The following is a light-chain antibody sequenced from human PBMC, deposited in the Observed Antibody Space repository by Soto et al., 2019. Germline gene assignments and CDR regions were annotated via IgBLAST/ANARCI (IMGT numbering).Light chain of an antibody. Sequence: QSALTQPASLSGSPGQSITISCTGTSTDVNGRHYVSWYQQHPGKAPKVIIYEVTNRPSGISHRFSGSKSGNTASLTISGLQAEDEADYYCCSYTSGTSVFGTGTKLTVL. J-gene: IGLJ1*01. V-gene: IGLV2-14*01. CDR2: EVT. CDR1: STDVNGRHY. CDR3: CSYTSGTSV.